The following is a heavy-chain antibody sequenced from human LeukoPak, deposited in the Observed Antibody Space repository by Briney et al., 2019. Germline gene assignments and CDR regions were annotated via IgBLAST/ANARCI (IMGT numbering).Heavy chain of an antibody. CDR1: GFPFSIYG. V-gene: IGHV3-23*01. Sequence: GGSLRLSCAGSGFPFSIYGMNWVRQAPGKGLEWVSGISPGGGPTYYADSVKGRFTISRDNSKNTLYLQMDSLRAEDTAVYYCAKDPRTTYYDFWSGYYNYYYYYMDVWGKGTTVTVSS. CDR2: ISPGGGPT. CDR3: AKDPRTTYYDFWSGYYNYYYYYMDV. D-gene: IGHD3-3*01. J-gene: IGHJ6*03.